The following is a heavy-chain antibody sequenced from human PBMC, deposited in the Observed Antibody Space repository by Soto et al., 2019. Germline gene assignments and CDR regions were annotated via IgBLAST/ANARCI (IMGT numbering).Heavy chain of an antibody. J-gene: IGHJ5*02. CDR2: ISGSGGST. Sequence: EVQLLESGGGLVQPGGSLRPSCAASGFTFSSYAMSWVRQAPGKGLEWVSAISGSGGSTYYADSVKGRFTIPRENSKNTLSLKMNSLRAEDTAVYYCAKHLVCFGELFSWFAPWGRGTWSPSPQ. D-gene: IGHD3-10*01. CDR1: GFTFSSYA. V-gene: IGHV3-23*01. CDR3: AKHLVCFGELFSWFAP.